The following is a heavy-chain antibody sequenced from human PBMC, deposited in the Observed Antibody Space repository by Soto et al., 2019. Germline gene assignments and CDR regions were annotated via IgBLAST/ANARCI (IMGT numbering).Heavy chain of an antibody. CDR1: GYTFTGYY. V-gene: IGHV1-2*04. Sequence: GASVKVSCKASGYTFTGYYMHWVRQAPGQGLEWMGWINPNSGGTNYAQKFQGWVTMTRDTSISTAYMELSRLRSDDTAVYYCARDRYPIVVVVAATERLFAFDIWGQGTMVTVS. J-gene: IGHJ3*02. CDR2: INPNSGGT. CDR3: ARDRYPIVVVVAATERLFAFDI. D-gene: IGHD2-15*01.